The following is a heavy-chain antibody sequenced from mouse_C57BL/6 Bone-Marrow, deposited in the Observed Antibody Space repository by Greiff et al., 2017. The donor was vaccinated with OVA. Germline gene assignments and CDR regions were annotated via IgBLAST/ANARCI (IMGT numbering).Heavy chain of an antibody. V-gene: IGHV6-3*01. CDR2: IRLKSDNSAT. D-gene: IGHD2-1*01. J-gene: IGHJ4*01. Sequence: EVKLMESGGGLVQPGGSMKLSCVASGFTFSNYWMNWVRQSPEQGLEWVAQIRLKSDNSATHYAESVKGRFTISRDDSKSSVYLQMNNLRAEDTGMYYCTQIYYGNSRAMLMDYWGQGTSVTVAS. CDR3: TQIYYGNSRAMLMDY. CDR1: GFTFSNYW.